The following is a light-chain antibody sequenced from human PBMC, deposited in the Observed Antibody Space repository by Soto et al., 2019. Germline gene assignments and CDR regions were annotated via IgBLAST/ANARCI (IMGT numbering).Light chain of an antibody. Sequence: QSALTQPPSVSGSPGQSVTISCTGTSTDVGPYNRVSWYQQPPGTAPKLIIYEINNRPSGVPDRFSGSKSGNTASLTISGLQAEDEADYYCSSYTSTSTVVFGGGTQLTVL. CDR2: EIN. CDR1: STDVGPYNR. CDR3: SSYTSTSTVV. V-gene: IGLV2-18*02. J-gene: IGLJ2*01.